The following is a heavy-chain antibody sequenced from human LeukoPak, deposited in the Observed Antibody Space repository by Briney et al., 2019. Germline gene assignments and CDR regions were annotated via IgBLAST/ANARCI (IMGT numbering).Heavy chain of an antibody. CDR3: AKAIGYYYYYMDV. CDR1: GFTVSSNS. V-gene: IGHV3-23*01. Sequence: GGSLRLSCTVSGFTVSSNSMSWVRQAPGKGLEWVSVFSDSGGITYYADSVKGRFTVSRDNSKNTLYLQMNSLRAEDTAVYYCAKAIGYYYYYMDVWGKGTTVTVSS. D-gene: IGHD1-26*01. CDR2: FSDSGGIT. J-gene: IGHJ6*03.